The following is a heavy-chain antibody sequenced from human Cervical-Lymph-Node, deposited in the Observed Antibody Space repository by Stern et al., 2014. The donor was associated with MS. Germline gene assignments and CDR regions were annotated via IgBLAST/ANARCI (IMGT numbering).Heavy chain of an antibody. D-gene: IGHD3-16*01. CDR3: ARNVGDTTLGH. Sequence: VQLEESGAEVKKSGSSVKVSCKASGGTLRSYVITWARQASGQGPEWMGEISPIFGTATYAQQFQGRVTITADEYTSAVYMELSSLRSEDTAVYYCARNVGDTTLGHWGQGSQVIVSS. J-gene: IGHJ4*02. V-gene: IGHV1-69*01. CDR2: ISPIFGTA. CDR1: GGTLRSYV.